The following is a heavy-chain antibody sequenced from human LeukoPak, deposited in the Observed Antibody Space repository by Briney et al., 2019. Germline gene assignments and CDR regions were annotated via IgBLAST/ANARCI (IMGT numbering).Heavy chain of an antibody. CDR3: ASLGGDCSSTSCYAYFDY. CDR2: IYYSGST. Sequence: SETLSLTCTVSGGSISSGGYYWSWIRQHPGKCLEWIGYIYYSGSTYYNPSLKSRVTISVDTSKNQFSLKLSSVTAADTAVYYCASLGGDCSSTSCYAYFDYWGQGTLVTVSS. CDR1: GGSISSGGYY. V-gene: IGHV4-31*03. J-gene: IGHJ4*02. D-gene: IGHD2-2*01.